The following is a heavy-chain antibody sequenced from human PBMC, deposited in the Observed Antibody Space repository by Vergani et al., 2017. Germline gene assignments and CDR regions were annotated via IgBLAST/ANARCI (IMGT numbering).Heavy chain of an antibody. J-gene: IGHJ4*02. Sequence: QVQLVQSGAEVKKPGSSVKVSCKASGGTFSSYTISWVRQAPGQGLEWMGRIIPILGIANYAQKFQGRVTITADKSTSTAYMELSSLRSEDTAVYYCARDRKAYCGGDCYSDYWGQGTLVTVSS. CDR3: ARDRKAYCGGDCYSDY. D-gene: IGHD2-21*02. V-gene: IGHV1-69*08. CDR2: IIPILGIA. CDR1: GGTFSSYT.